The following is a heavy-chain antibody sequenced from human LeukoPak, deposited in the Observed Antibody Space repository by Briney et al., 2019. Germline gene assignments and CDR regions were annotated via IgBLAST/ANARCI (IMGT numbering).Heavy chain of an antibody. J-gene: IGHJ4*02. CDR1: GFTFSSYG. D-gene: IGHD2-8*01. CDR3: AKDLLYGNPYYFDY. V-gene: IGHV3-30*02. CDR2: IRYDGSNK. Sequence: GGSLRLSCAASGFTFSSYGMHWVRQAPGKGLEWVAFIRYDGSNKYYADSVKGRFTISRDNSKNTLYLQMNSLRAEDTAVYYCAKDLLYGNPYYFDYWGQGTLVTVSS.